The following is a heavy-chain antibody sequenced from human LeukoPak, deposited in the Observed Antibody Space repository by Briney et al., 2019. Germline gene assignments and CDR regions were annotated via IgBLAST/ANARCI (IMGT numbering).Heavy chain of an antibody. CDR2: ICYSGST. D-gene: IGHD3-10*01. V-gene: IGHV4-59*01. CDR3: AAQWRGSITMVRGSSSPRAPLDV. CDR1: AGSFSDYY. Sequence: PSETLSLTCAVYAGSFSDYYWSWIRQPPGKGLEWIGYICYSGSTNYNPSLKSRVTISVGTSKHQFSLKLSSVTAADTAVYYCAAQWRGSITMVRGSSSPRAPLDVWGKGTTVSVSS. J-gene: IGHJ6*04.